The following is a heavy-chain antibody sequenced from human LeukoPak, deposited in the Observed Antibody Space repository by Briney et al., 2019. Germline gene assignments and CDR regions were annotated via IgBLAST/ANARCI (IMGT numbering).Heavy chain of an antibody. CDR2: INTDGRTT. J-gene: IGHJ4*02. CDR1: GFTFRTYW. D-gene: IGHD3-3*01. CDR3: TRDFDFSSAI. Sequence: GGSLRLSCAASGFTFRTYWMHWVRQAPGKGLVWVSRINTDGRTTNYADSVKGRFSISRDNSKDTLYLQMNSLRADDTAVYYCTRDFDFSSAIWGQGTLVTVSS. V-gene: IGHV3-74*01.